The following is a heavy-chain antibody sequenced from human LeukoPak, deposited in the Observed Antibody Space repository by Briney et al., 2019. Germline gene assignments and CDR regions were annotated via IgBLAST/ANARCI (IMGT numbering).Heavy chain of an antibody. CDR1: GGSISSSSYY. V-gene: IGHV4-39*02. CDR2: IYYSGST. J-gene: IGHJ5*02. D-gene: IGHD2-2*01. Sequence: PSETLSLTCTVSGGSISSSSYYWGWIRQPPGKGLERIGSIYYSGSTYYNPSLKSRVTISVDTSKNQFSLKLSSVTAADTAVYYCARDDCSSTSCPYNWFDPWGQGTLVTVSS. CDR3: ARDDCSSTSCPYNWFDP.